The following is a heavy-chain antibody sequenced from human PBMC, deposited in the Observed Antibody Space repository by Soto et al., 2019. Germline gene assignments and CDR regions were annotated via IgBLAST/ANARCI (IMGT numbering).Heavy chain of an antibody. V-gene: IGHV3-64D*06. CDR1: GFKFSSFA. D-gene: IGHD5-12*01. CDR3: VNEGASGYELGRIYYSGMDV. CDR2: ISSNGRTT. Sequence: GGSLRLSCAASGFKFSSFAMYWVRQAPGKGLQYVSAISSNGRTTYYADSVKGRFTISRDNYKNTLYLQMSSLKTEDTAVYYCVNEGASGYELGRIYYSGMDVWGHGTMVTVSS. J-gene: IGHJ6*02.